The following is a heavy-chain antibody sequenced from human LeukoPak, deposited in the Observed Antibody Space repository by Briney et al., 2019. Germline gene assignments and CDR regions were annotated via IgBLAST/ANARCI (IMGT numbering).Heavy chain of an antibody. CDR3: AIPYGDYEGYYFDY. J-gene: IGHJ4*02. CDR1: GYTLTELS. D-gene: IGHD4-17*01. CDR2: FDPEGGET. Sequence: ASVKVSCKVSGYTLTELSMHWVRQAPGKGPEWMGGFDPEGGETIYAQKFQGRVTMTEDTSTDTAYMELSSLRSEDTAVYYCAIPYGDYEGYYFDYWGQGTLVTVSS. V-gene: IGHV1-24*01.